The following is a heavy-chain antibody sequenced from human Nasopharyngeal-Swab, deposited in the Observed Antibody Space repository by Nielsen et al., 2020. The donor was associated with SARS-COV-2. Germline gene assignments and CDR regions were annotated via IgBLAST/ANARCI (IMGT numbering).Heavy chain of an antibody. J-gene: IGHJ3*02. CDR2: IYYSGST. V-gene: IGHV4-31*03. CDR1: GGSISSGGYY. Sequence: SETLSLTCTVSGGSISSGGYYWSWIRQHPGKGLEWIGYIYYSGSTYYNPSLKIRVTISVDTSKNQFSLKLSSVTAADTAVYYCARDSGRSTIFGVVIIDAFDIWGQGTMVTVSS. CDR3: ARDSGRSTIFGVVIIDAFDI. D-gene: IGHD3-3*01.